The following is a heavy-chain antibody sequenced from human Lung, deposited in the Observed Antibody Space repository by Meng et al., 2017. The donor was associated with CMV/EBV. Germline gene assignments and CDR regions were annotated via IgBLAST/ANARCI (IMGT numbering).Heavy chain of an antibody. D-gene: IGHD3-3*01. CDR1: GGCFSGYY. CDR2: INRSGST. V-gene: IGHV4-34*01. Sequence: SETXSLXCAVYGGCFSGYYWSWIRQPPGKGLEWIGEINRSGSTNYNPFQKSRVTISVDTSKNQFSLKLSSVTAADTAVYYCARTTYDFWSGIYYYYYYGMDVXGQGXTVTVSS. J-gene: IGHJ6*02. CDR3: ARTTYDFWSGIYYYYYYGMDV.